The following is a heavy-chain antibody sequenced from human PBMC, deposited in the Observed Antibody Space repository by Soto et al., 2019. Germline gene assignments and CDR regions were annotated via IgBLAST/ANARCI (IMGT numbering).Heavy chain of an antibody. CDR3: ARVTDIVVVVAAKGVKGWFDP. V-gene: IGHV1-18*01. CDR2: ISAYNGNT. Sequence: ASVKVSCKASGYTFTSYGISWVRQAPGQGLEWMGWISAYNGNTNYAQKLQGRVTMTTDTSTSTAYMELRSLRSDDTAVYYCARVTDIVVVVAAKGVKGWFDPWGQGTLVTVSS. J-gene: IGHJ5*02. D-gene: IGHD2-15*01. CDR1: GYTFTSYG.